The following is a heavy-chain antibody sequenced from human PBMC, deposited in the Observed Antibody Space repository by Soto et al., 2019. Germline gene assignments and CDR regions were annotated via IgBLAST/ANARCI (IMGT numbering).Heavy chain of an antibody. V-gene: IGHV1-8*01. J-gene: IGHJ6*03. D-gene: IGHD4-17*01. CDR3: ARRVLYGDFYYYYYMDV. Sequence: ASVKVSCKASGYTFTSYDINWVRQATGQGLEWMGWMNPNSGNTGYAQKFQGRVTMTRNTSISTAYMELSSLRSEDTAVYYCARRVLYGDFYYYYYMDVWGKGTTVTVS. CDR1: GYTFTSYD. CDR2: MNPNSGNT.